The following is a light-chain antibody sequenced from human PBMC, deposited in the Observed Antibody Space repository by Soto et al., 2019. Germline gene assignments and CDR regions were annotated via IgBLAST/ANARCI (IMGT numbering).Light chain of an antibody. Sequence: EIVLTQSPGTLSLSPGERATLSCRASQSVNNRYFAWYQQKPGQAPRLLIYGASFRAPGTPDRFSGRGSGSDFTLTITRLEPDDFAVFYCQQYSGSLPYTFGQGTKLEIK. V-gene: IGKV3-20*01. CDR3: QQYSGSLPYT. CDR1: QSVNNRY. CDR2: GAS. J-gene: IGKJ2*01.